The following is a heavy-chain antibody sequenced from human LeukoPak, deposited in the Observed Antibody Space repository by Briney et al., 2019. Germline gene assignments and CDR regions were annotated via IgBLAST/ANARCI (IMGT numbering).Heavy chain of an antibody. CDR2: ISYDGSNK. J-gene: IGHJ4*02. CDR3: ASPEPAYYYDSSGLPSGY. D-gene: IGHD3-22*01. CDR1: GFTFDDYA. Sequence: GGSLRLSCAASGFTFDDYAMHWVRQAPGKGLEWVAVISYDGSNKYYADSVKGRFTISRDNSKNTLYLQMNSLRAEDTAVYYCASPEPAYYYDSSGLPSGYWGQGTLVTVSS. V-gene: IGHV3-30-3*01.